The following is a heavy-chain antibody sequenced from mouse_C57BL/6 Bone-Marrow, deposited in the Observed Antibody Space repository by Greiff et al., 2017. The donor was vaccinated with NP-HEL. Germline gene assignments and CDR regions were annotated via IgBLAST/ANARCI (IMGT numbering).Heavy chain of an antibody. J-gene: IGHJ2*01. CDR1: GYTFTSYG. Sequence: QVQLQQSGAELARPGASVKLSCNASGYTFTSYGLSWVKQRTGQGLVWIGEFYPRSGNTYYNEKFKGKATLTADKSSSTAYVELRSLTSEDSAVCFCGRESWEFDYGGRGTALTVSS. CDR3: GRESWEFDY. CDR2: FYPRSGNT. V-gene: IGHV1-81*01. D-gene: IGHD4-1*01.